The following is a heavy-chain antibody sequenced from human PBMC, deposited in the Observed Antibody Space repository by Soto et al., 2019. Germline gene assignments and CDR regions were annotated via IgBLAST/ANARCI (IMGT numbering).Heavy chain of an antibody. CDR1: GGSISSSSYY. D-gene: IGHD1-1*01. V-gene: IGHV4-39*01. Sequence: QLQLQESGPGLVKTSETLSLTCTVSGGSISSSSYYWGWIRQRPGKGLEWIANIDYNGITYYNPSLKSRVAMSVDTSKTQFSLKLSSVTAADSALYYCASGIGYYFDYWGHGTLVTVSS. CDR3: ASGIGYYFDY. J-gene: IGHJ4*01. CDR2: IDYNGIT.